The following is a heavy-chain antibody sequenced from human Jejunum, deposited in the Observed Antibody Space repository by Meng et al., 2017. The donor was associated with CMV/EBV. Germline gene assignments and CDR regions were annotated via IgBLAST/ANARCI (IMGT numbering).Heavy chain of an antibody. Sequence: LSLTCVISWGPLIGTQWWDWVRRPPGGSLEWIGELFHSGATNYNPSLKSRVTISIDNSKNQFSLKLTSMTAADTAVYFCGDPPAGYWGQGILVTVSS. CDR3: GDPPAGY. J-gene: IGHJ4*02. CDR2: LFHSGAT. V-gene: IGHV4/OR15-8*02. CDR1: WGPLIGTQW.